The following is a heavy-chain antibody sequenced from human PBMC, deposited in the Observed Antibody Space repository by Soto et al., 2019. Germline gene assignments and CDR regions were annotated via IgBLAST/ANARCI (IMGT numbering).Heavy chain of an antibody. CDR2: IKQDGSEK. D-gene: IGHD3-22*01. J-gene: IGHJ4*02. Sequence: GGSLRLSCAASGFTFSSYWMSWVRQAPGKGLEWVANIKQDGSEKYYVDSVKGRFTISRDNAKNSLYLQMNSLRAEDTAVYYCARDYYDSSSGPGDYWGQGTLVTVSS. CDR3: ARDYYDSSSGPGDY. V-gene: IGHV3-7*01. CDR1: GFTFSSYW.